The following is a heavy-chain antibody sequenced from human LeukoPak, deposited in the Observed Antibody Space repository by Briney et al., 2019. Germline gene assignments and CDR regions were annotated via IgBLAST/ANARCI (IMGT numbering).Heavy chain of an antibody. Sequence: GGSLRLSCAASGFTFSSYGMSWVRQAPGKGLVWVSRINSDGSSTSYADSVKGRFTISRDNAKNTLYLQMNSLRAEDTAVYYCARDIGQWLVASNWFDPWGQGTLVTVSS. CDR3: ARDIGQWLVASNWFDP. D-gene: IGHD6-19*01. CDR2: INSDGSST. J-gene: IGHJ5*02. CDR1: GFTFSSYG. V-gene: IGHV3-74*01.